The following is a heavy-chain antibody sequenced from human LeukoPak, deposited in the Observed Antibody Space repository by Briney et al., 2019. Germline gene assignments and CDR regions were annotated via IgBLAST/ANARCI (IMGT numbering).Heavy chain of an antibody. CDR3: ATRPNTGYYYYMDV. J-gene: IGHJ6*03. D-gene: IGHD3-10*01. V-gene: IGHV1-24*01. CDR2: FDPEDGET. Sequence: GASVKVSCKVSGYTLAELSMHWVRQAPGKGLEWMGGFDPEDGETIYAQKFQGRVTMTEDTSTDTAYMELSSLRSEDTAVYYCATRPNTGYYYYMDVWGKGTTVTVSS. CDR1: GYTLAELS.